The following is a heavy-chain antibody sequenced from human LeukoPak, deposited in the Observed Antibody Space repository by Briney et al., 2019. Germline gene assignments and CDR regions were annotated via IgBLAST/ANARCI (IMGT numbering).Heavy chain of an antibody. D-gene: IGHD3-3*01. J-gene: IGHJ4*02. CDR2: ISSSGSTI. CDR3: AKGYDFWSGNWDY. CDR1: GFTFSSYE. V-gene: IGHV3-48*03. Sequence: GGSLRLSCAASGFTFSSYEMNWVRQAPGKGLEWVSYISSSGSTIYYADSVKGRFTISRDNSKNTLYLQMNSLRAEDTAVYYCAKGYDFWSGNWDYWGQGTLVTVSS.